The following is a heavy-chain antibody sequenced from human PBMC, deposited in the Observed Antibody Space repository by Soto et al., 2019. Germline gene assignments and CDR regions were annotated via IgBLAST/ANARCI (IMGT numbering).Heavy chain of an antibody. J-gene: IGHJ3*02. CDR3: ATAGRRNINRGAYDI. Sequence: SVKVSCKASRGSFSSFGITWVRQAPGQGLEWMGRIIPNYGVPNYAQNFQGRVTFKVDASTNTAHMELSGLRFEDPSDYYCATAGRRNINRGAYDIGAKGTMVPVPS. CDR2: IIPNYGVP. D-gene: IGHD1-26*01. CDR1: RGSFSSFG. V-gene: IGHV1-69*13.